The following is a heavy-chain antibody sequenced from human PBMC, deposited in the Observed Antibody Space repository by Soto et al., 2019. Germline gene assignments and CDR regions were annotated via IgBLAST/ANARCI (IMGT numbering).Heavy chain of an antibody. CDR3: ARDTADGTFDF. J-gene: IGHJ4*02. Sequence: QVHLVQSVAEVRKPGASVKVSCKASGYTFSSYAMHWVRQAPGQRLEWMGWINAGYGNTKSSQKFQDRVTISRDTSASTAYMELTSLRSEDTAVYYCARDTADGTFDFWGQGTLVTVSS. CDR2: INAGYGNT. D-gene: IGHD1-1*01. V-gene: IGHV1-3*01. CDR1: GYTFSSYA.